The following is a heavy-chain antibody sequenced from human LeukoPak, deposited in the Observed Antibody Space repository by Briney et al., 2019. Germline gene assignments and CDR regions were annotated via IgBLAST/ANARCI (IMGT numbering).Heavy chain of an antibody. CDR2: IKQDGSEK. J-gene: IGHJ4*02. Sequence: PGGSLRLSCAASGFTFSSYWMSWVRQAPGKGLEWVANIKQDGSEKYYVDSVKGRFTISRDNAKNSLYPQMNSLRAEDTAVYYCARDSYDSSGYYYTYDYWGQGTLVTVSS. CDR3: ARDSYDSSGYYYTYDY. D-gene: IGHD3-22*01. CDR1: GFTFSSYW. V-gene: IGHV3-7*01.